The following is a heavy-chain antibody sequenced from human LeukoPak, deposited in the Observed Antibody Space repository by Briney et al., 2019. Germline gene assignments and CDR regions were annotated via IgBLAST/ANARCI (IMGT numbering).Heavy chain of an antibody. D-gene: IGHD3-22*01. CDR3: AISQAYYDYSGYYLGY. V-gene: IGHV3-11*01. Sequence: GGSLRPSCAASGFTFSNYYMSWIRQAPGKGLEWVSYISSSGSTIYYADSVKGRFTISRDNAKNSLYLQMNSLRAEDTAVYYCAISQAYYDYSGYYLGYWGQGTLVTVSS. CDR2: ISSSGSTI. CDR1: GFTFSNYY. J-gene: IGHJ4*02.